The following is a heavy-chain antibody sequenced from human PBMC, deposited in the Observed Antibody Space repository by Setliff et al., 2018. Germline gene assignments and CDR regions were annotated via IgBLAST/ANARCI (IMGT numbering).Heavy chain of an antibody. CDR1: GYNFITTG. CDR2: ISTYNGNT. J-gene: IGHJ4*02. V-gene: IGHV1-18*01. D-gene: IGHD5-12*01. Sequence: ASVKVSCKTSGYNFITTGISWVRQAPGQGPEWMGCISTYNGNTNYAQKFQDRVTMTTDTSTATVYMELKNLRSDDTAVYYCARSSGPRVVLAADFDYWGQGTLVTVSS. CDR3: ARSSGPRVVLAADFDY.